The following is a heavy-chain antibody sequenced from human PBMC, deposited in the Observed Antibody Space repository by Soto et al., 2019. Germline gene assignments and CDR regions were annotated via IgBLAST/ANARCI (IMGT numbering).Heavy chain of an antibody. D-gene: IGHD3-3*01. CDR2: IYTSGST. CDR3: ARDFSRNWLDP. CDR1: GGSISSYY. Sequence: SLTCTVSGGSISSYYWSWIRQPAGKGLGWIGRIYTSGSTNYNPSLKSRVTMSVDTSKNQFSLKLSCVTAADTAVYYCARDFSRNWLDPWGQGTLVTVSS. J-gene: IGHJ5*02. V-gene: IGHV4-4*07.